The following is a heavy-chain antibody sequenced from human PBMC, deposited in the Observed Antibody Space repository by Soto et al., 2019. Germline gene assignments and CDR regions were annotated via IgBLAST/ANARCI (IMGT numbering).Heavy chain of an antibody. CDR1: GYTFTSYG. CDR3: VRDGTKGDTRTGFDY. CDR2: ISSYNGNP. D-gene: IGHD1-7*01. V-gene: IGHV1-18*01. Sequence: ASVKVSCKASGYTFTSYGISWVRQAPGQGLEWMGWISSYNGNPNYAQKLQGRVTMTTDTSTSTAYLELRSLRSDDTSVYYCVRDGTKGDTRTGFDYWGQGTKVTVSS. J-gene: IGHJ4*02.